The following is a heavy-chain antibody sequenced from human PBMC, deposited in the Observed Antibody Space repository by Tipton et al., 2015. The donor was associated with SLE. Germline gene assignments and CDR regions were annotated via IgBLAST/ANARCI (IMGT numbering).Heavy chain of an antibody. V-gene: IGHV4-59*02. CDR1: GASVSSFC. J-gene: IGHJ3*02. CDR2: VCNSGST. CDR3: AREAVGSGFGAFDI. D-gene: IGHD3-3*01. Sequence: TLSLTCTVSGASVSSFCWNWIRQSPGKGLEWIGCVCNSGSTNYDPSLKSRVTTSLDLSKNQFSLKLTSVTAADTAVYYCAREAVGSGFGAFDIWGQGTMVTVSS.